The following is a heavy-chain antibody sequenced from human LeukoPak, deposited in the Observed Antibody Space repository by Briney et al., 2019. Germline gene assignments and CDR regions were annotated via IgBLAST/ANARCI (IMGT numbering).Heavy chain of an antibody. J-gene: IGHJ4*02. V-gene: IGHV4-4*07. CDR2: IYTSGST. CDR3: ATGIPYYYDSSGSTPDY. D-gene: IGHD3-22*01. CDR1: GGSISSYY. Sequence: SETLSLTCTVSGGSISSYYWSWIRQPAGKGLEWIGRIYTSGSTNYNPSLKSRVTMSVDTSKNQFSLKLSSVTAADTAVYYCATGIPYYYDSSGSTPDYWGQGTLVTVSS.